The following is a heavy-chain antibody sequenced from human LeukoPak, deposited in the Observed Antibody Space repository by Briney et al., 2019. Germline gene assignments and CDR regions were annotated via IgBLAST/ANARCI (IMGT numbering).Heavy chain of an antibody. V-gene: IGHV4-4*07. Sequence: GSLRLSCAASGFTFSSYWMSWIQQPAGKGLEWIGRIYTSGSTNYNPSLKSRVTMSVDTSKNQFSLKLSSATAADTAVYYCAREKWELFDYWGQGTLVTVSS. CDR2: IYTSGST. D-gene: IGHD1-26*01. CDR1: GFTFSSYW. J-gene: IGHJ4*02. CDR3: AREKWELFDY.